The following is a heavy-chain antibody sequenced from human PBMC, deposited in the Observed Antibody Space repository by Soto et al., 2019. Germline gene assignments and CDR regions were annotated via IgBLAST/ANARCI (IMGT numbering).Heavy chain of an antibody. Sequence: SETLSLTCAVYGGSFSGYYWSWIRQPPGKGLEWIGEINHSGSTNYNPSLKSRVTISVDTSKNQFSLKLSSVTAADTAVYYCARGLRYFDWLTRRNWFDPWGQGTLVT. CDR2: INHSGST. J-gene: IGHJ5*02. CDR3: ARGLRYFDWLTRRNWFDP. D-gene: IGHD3-9*01. V-gene: IGHV4-34*01. CDR1: GGSFSGYY.